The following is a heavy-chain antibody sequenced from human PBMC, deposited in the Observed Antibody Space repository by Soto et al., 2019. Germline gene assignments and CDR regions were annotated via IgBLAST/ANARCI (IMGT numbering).Heavy chain of an antibody. Sequence: SETLSLTCTVSGGSISRYYWSWIRQPPGKGLEWIGYIYYSGSTNYNPSLKSRVTISVDTSKNQFSLKLSSVTAAGTAVYYCARVNSSGWYLWFDPWGQGTLVTVSS. J-gene: IGHJ5*02. CDR1: GGSISRYY. D-gene: IGHD6-19*01. CDR2: IYYSGST. CDR3: ARVNSSGWYLWFDP. V-gene: IGHV4-59*01.